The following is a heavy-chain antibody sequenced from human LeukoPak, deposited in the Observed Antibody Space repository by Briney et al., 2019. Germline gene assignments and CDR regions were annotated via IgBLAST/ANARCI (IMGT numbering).Heavy chain of an antibody. J-gene: IGHJ3*02. V-gene: IGHV4-4*07. Sequence: PSETLSLTCTVSGGSISNYYWSWIRQPAGKALEWIGRKYARGSSNYNPPVQSRVTMSVDTSKNQFSLKLRSVTAADTAVYYCARGRYCSADICTGGDSFDIWGQGTMVSVSP. CDR1: GGSISNYY. CDR2: KYARGSS. D-gene: IGHD2-15*01. CDR3: ARGRYCSADICTGGDSFDI.